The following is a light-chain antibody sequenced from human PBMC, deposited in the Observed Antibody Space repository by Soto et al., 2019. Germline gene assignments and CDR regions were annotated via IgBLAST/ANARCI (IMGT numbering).Light chain of an antibody. J-gene: IGLJ1*01. V-gene: IGLV2-23*01. CDR3: CSSAPESTYV. CDR1: SNDVGAYDS. Sequence: QSVLAQPASVSGSPGRSITISCTGTSNDVGAYDSVSWYQQHPHKAPQVIIYRGTQRPSGASNRFSASTSGNAASLTISGLQADDEADYFCCSSAPESTYVCGTGTKV. CDR2: RGT.